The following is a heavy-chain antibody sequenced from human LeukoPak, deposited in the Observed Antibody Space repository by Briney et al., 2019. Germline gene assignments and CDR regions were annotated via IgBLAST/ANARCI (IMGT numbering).Heavy chain of an antibody. D-gene: IGHD3-16*01. J-gene: IGHJ4*02. CDR3: AKDGGRFSGHIDY. CDR2: ISYDGGNK. CDR1: GFTFSNYA. V-gene: IGHV3-30*18. Sequence: PGGSLRLSCAASGFTFSNYAMSWVRQAPGKGLEWVAVISYDGGNKFYAESVRGRFTISRDNSKNTLYLQMSSLRAEDTAVYYCAKDGGRFSGHIDYWGQGTLVSVSS.